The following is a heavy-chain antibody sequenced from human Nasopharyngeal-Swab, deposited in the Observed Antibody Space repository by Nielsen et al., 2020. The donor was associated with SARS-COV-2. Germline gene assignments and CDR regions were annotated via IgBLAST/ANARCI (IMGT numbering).Heavy chain of an antibody. CDR3: ARQLGYCSGGSCYWGQVLEHNWFDP. J-gene: IGHJ5*02. CDR2: IYYSGST. V-gene: IGHV4-59*08. D-gene: IGHD2-15*01. Sequence: WIRQPPGKGLEWIGYIYYSGSTNYNPSLKSRVTISVDTSKNQFSLKLSSVTAADTAVYYCARQLGYCSGGSCYWGQVLEHNWFDPWGQGTLVTVSS.